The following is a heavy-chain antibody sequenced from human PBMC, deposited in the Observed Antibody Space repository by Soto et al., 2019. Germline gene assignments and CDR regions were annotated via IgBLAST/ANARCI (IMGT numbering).Heavy chain of an antibody. CDR1: GFTFTNYA. V-gene: IGHV3-23*01. J-gene: IGHJ4*02. CDR2: IGGSGAST. Sequence: EVQLLESGGGLVQPGGSLRLSCAASGFTFTNYAMSWVRQAPGKGLEWVSTIGGSGASTYYEDSVKGGCTISRGNSKNTLYQQMNSLRAEDTAVYYCATDHTDVLRFLEWLLYEDYWGQGTLVTVSS. CDR3: ATDHTDVLRFLEWLLYEDY. D-gene: IGHD3-3*01.